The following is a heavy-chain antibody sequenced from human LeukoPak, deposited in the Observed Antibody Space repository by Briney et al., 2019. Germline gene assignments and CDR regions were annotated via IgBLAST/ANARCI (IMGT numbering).Heavy chain of an antibody. Sequence: GASVKVSCKASGGAFSSYAISWVRQAPGQGLEWMGGIIPIFGTANYAQKFQGRVTITADESTSTAYMELSSLRSEDTAVYYCARSKQETRPYYFDYWGQGTLVTVSS. CDR2: IIPIFGTA. CDR3: ARSKQETRPYYFDY. J-gene: IGHJ4*02. CDR1: GGAFSSYA. V-gene: IGHV1-69*13. D-gene: IGHD5/OR15-5a*01.